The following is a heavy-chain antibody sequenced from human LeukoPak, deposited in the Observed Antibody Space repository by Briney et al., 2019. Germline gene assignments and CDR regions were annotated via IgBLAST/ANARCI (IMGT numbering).Heavy chain of an antibody. D-gene: IGHD6-13*01. Sequence: GGSLRLSCAASGFTFSSYAMSWVRQAPGKGLEWVSAISGSGGSTYYADSVKGRFTISRDNSKNTLYLQMNSLKAEDTAVYYCARKPIAAAGTLDYWAREPWSPSPQ. J-gene: IGHJ4*02. CDR1: GFTFSSYA. V-gene: IGHV3-23*01. CDR2: ISGSGGST. CDR3: ARKPIAAAGTLDY.